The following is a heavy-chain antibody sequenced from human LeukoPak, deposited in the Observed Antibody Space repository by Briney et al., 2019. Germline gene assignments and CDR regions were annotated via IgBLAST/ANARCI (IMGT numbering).Heavy chain of an antibody. CDR3: AVYCSGGSCRLQNDAFDI. CDR2: INTNTGNP. CDR1: GYTFTGYY. J-gene: IGHJ3*02. D-gene: IGHD2-15*01. V-gene: IGHV7-4-1*02. Sequence: ASVKVSCKASGYTFTGYYMHWVRQAPGQGLEWMGWINTNTGNPTYAQGFTGRFVFSLDTSVSTAYLQISSLKAEDTAVYYCAVYCSGGSCRLQNDAFDIWGQGTMVTVSS.